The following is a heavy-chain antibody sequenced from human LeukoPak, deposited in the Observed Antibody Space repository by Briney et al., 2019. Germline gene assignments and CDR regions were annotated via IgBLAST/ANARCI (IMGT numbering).Heavy chain of an antibody. D-gene: IGHD6-19*01. CDR1: GYTFTSYY. CDR2: INPIGGST. J-gene: IGHJ4*02. Sequence: ASVKVSCKASGYTFTSYYLHWVRQAPGQGLEWMGIINPIGGSTTYAQKFQGRVTMTRDTSTSTVYMELSGLRSEDTAVYYCARGGSLAAAPHLYYFDYWGQGSLVTVSS. V-gene: IGHV1-46*01. CDR3: ARGGSLAAAPHLYYFDY.